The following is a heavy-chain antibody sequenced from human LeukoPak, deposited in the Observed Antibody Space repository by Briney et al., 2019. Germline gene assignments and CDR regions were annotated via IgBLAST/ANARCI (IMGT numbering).Heavy chain of an antibody. V-gene: IGHV3-21*01. D-gene: IGHD4-17*01. Sequence: GGSLRLSCTVSGFTVSSNSWSWVRQAPGKGLEWVSSISGSSTYIYYTDSVKGRFTISRDNAKNSLYLQMNSLRAEDTAVYYCARVTRSPFGWFDPWGQGTLVTVSS. CDR1: GFTVSSNS. CDR2: ISGSSTYI. J-gene: IGHJ5*02. CDR3: ARVTRSPFGWFDP.